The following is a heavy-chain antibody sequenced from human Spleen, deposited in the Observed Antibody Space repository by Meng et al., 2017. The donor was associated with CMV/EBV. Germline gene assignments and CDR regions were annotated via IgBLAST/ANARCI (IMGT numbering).Heavy chain of an antibody. CDR2: SYHSGNT. V-gene: IGHV4-38-2*02. D-gene: IGHD3-10*01. CDR1: DYSISSGYY. J-gene: IGHJ4*02. CDR3: TRDGGGDYYGSGKPNDY. Sequence: GSLRLSCTVSDYSISSGYYWGWIRQPPGKGLEWIGSSYHSGNTYYNPSLESRVTISVDTSKNQFSLKLSSVTAADTAVYYCTRDGGGDYYGSGKPNDYWGQGTLVTVSS.